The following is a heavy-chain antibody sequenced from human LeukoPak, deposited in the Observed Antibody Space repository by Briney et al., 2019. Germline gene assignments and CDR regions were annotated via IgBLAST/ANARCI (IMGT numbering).Heavy chain of an antibody. CDR2: IWYDGSNK. J-gene: IGHJ4*02. CDR3: AKAYSYGYDY. D-gene: IGHD5-18*01. Sequence: GGSLRLSCAASGFTFSSHWMSWVRQAPGKGLEWVAFIWYDGSNKYYADSVKGRFTISRDNSKNTLSLQMSSLRPDDTAVYYCAKAYSYGYDYWGQGTLVTVSS. CDR1: GFTFSSHW. V-gene: IGHV3-30*02.